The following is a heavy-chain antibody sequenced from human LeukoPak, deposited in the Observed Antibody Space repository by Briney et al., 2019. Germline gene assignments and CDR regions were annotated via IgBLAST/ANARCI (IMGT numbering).Heavy chain of an antibody. CDR3: AKLRNTSPLYYYDY. D-gene: IGHD2/OR15-2a*01. CDR1: GFTFSICA. Sequence: QPGGPLRLSCAVSGFTFSICAISWVRQPPGKGLEWGSTISGSGASTYYADSVKGRFIISRDTSKNTLYLQMNSLRAEDTAVYYCAKLRNTSPLYYYDYWGQGTLVTVSS. V-gene: IGHV3-23*01. J-gene: IGHJ4*02. CDR2: ISGSGAST.